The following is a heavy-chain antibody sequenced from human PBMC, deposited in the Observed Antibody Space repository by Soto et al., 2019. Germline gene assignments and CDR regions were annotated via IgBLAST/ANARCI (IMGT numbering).Heavy chain of an antibody. J-gene: IGHJ3*02. CDR3: AREGGFAGSYYQNAFDI. D-gene: IGHD3-10*01. V-gene: IGHV4-31*03. CDR1: GGSISSGGYY. CDR2: IYYSGST. Sequence: SETLSLTCTVSGGSISSGGYYWSWIRQHPGKGLEWIGYIYYSGSTYYNPSLRSRVTISVDTSKNQFSLKRSAVTAADTAVYYCAREGGFAGSYYQNAFDIWGQGTMVTVSS.